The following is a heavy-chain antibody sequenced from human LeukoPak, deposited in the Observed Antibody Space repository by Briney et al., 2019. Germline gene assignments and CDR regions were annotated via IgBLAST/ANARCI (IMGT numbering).Heavy chain of an antibody. CDR2: IYYSGST. D-gene: IGHD2-8*01. CDR1: GGSISSYY. CDR3: ARELGVWKGNYYYYMDV. J-gene: IGHJ6*03. Sequence: SETLSLTGTVSGGSISSYYWSWIRQPPGKGLEWIGYIYYSGSTNYNPSLKSRVTISVDTSKNQFSLKLSSVTAADTAVYYCARELGVWKGNYYYYMDVWGKGTTVTVSS. V-gene: IGHV4-59*01.